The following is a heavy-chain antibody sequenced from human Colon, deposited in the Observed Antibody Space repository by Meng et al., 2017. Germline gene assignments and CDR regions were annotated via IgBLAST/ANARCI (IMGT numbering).Heavy chain of an antibody. Sequence: GESLKISCAASGFTFSSYWMSWVRQAPGKGLEWVANIKQDGSEKYYVDSVKGRFTISRDNAKNSLYLQMNSLRAEDTAVYYCARAGLLWFGELLWWGGYYYGMDVWGQGTKVTVSS. CDR1: GFTFSSYW. CDR3: ARAGLLWFGELLWWGGYYYGMDV. D-gene: IGHD3-10*01. J-gene: IGHJ6*02. CDR2: IKQDGSEK. V-gene: IGHV3-7*01.